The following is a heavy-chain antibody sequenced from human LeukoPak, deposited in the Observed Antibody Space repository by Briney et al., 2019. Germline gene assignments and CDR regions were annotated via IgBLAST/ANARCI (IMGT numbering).Heavy chain of an antibody. V-gene: IGHV3-33*03. CDR2: IWHDGSNK. CDR1: GFTFSSYG. Sequence: GGSLRLSCAASGFTFSSYGMHWVRQAPGKGLVWVAVIWHDGSNKYYADSVKGRFAISRDNAKNTVYLQMNSLRAEDTAVYYCGSVFDFWGQGALVTVSS. CDR3: GSVFDF. J-gene: IGHJ4*02.